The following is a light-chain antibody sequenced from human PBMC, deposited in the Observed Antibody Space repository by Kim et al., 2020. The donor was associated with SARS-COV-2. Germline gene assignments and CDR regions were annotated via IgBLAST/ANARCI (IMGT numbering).Light chain of an antibody. CDR1: TGAVTSAYY. J-gene: IGLJ3*02. CDR3: LLYYGGARV. CDR2: STS. Sequence: QAVVTQEPSLTVSPGGTVTLTCASSTGAVTSAYYPNWFQQKPGQAPRALIYSTSQKHSWTPARFSASLLGGKTALTLSGVQPEDEADYYCLLYYGGARVFGGGTQLTVL. V-gene: IGLV7-43*01.